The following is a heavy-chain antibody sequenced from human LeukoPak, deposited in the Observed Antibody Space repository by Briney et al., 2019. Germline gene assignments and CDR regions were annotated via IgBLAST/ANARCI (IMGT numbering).Heavy chain of an antibody. CDR1: GFTLRSYA. CDR2: ISGSTGGT. D-gene: IGHD3-10*01. J-gene: IGHJ5*02. V-gene: IGHV3-23*01. CDR3: AKNLIRGATNWFDP. Sequence: GGSLRLSCEASGFTLRSYAMSWVRQAPGKGLEWVSVISGSTGGTHFADSVKGRFTISRDNSKNTLYLQMSSLRAEDTAVYYCAKNLIRGATNWFDPWGQGTLVTVSS.